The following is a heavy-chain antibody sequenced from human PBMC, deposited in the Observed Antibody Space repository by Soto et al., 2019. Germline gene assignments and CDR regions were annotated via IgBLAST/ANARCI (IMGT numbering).Heavy chain of an antibody. CDR2: IGSRTSDI. CDR1: GFTLSRHT. CDR3: VRDYYDTSGYPNTFDM. J-gene: IGHJ3*02. V-gene: IGHV3-21*01. Sequence: GGPLRLSCAASGFTLSRHTMNWVRQAPGKGLECVSFIGSRTSDIYYADSVKGRFTISRDNAKNSLYLDLTRLRAEDTAVYFCVRDYYDTSGYPNTFDMWGQGTMVTVSS. D-gene: IGHD3-22*01.